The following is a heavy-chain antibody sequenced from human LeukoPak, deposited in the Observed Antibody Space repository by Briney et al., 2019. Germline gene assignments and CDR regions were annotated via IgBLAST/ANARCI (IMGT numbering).Heavy chain of an antibody. V-gene: IGHV3-48*03. J-gene: IGHJ4*02. Sequence: GGSLRLSCVASGFTFSSYEVSWVRQAPGKGLEWVSYISSSGNSIGYADSVKGRFTISRDNAKNSLYLQMNSLRAEDTAVYYCARGMGYDSSGYYYRDFDYWGQGTLVTVSS. CDR2: ISSSGNSI. CDR3: ARGMGYDSSGYYYRDFDY. D-gene: IGHD3-22*01. CDR1: GFTFSSYE.